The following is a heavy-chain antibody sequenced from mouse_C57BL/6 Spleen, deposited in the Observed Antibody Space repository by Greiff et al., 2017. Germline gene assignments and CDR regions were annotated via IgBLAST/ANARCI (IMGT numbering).Heavy chain of an antibody. CDR1: GFTFSSYA. J-gene: IGHJ4*01. CDR2: ISDGGSYT. Sequence: DVKLVESGGGLVKPGGSLKLSCAASGFTFSSYAMSWVRQTPEKRLEWVATISDGGSYTYYPDNVKGRFTISRDNAKNNLYLQMSHLKSEDTAMYYCARDDGYHPYYAMDYWGQGTSVTVSS. D-gene: IGHD2-3*01. CDR3: ARDDGYHPYYAMDY. V-gene: IGHV5-4*01.